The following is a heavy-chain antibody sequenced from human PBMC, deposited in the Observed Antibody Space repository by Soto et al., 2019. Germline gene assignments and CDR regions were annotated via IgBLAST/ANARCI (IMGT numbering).Heavy chain of an antibody. CDR3: AKEDTGGGTPLFNY. CDR2: ITASGGST. CDR1: GFTFNTYS. J-gene: IGHJ4*02. D-gene: IGHD5-18*01. V-gene: IGHV3-23*01. Sequence: GGSLRLSCAASGFTFNTYSMTWVRQAPGKGLEWVAHITASGGSTYYADSVRSRFTISRDTSRNTLYLQMNSLRAEDTALYFCAKEDTGGGTPLFNYWGQGALVTVSS.